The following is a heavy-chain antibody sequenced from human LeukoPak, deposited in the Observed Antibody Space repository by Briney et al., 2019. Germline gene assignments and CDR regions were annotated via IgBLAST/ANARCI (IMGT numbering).Heavy chain of an antibody. J-gene: IGHJ3*02. CDR1: GFTFSSYS. CDR2: ISSSTNTI. D-gene: IGHD1-1*01. CDR3: ARARTFKDAFDM. V-gene: IGHV3-48*02. Sequence: GSLRLSCAASGFTFSSYSMNWVRQAPGKGLEWVSYISSSTNTIYYGESVKGRFTISRDNAQNSLYLQMSSLRDEDTAVYYCARARTFKDAFDMWGQGTMVTVSS.